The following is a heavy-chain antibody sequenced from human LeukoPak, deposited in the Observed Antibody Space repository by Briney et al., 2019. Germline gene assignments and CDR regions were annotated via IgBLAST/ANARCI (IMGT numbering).Heavy chain of an antibody. V-gene: IGHV3-7*01. CDR3: ARETNYYDSSGYYYIFDY. Sequence: GGSLRLSCAASGFTFSSYWMSWVRQAPGKGLEWVANIKQDGSEKYYVDSVEGRFTISRDNAKNSLYLQMNSLRAEDTAVYYCARETNYYDSSGYYYIFDYWGQGTLVTVSS. D-gene: IGHD3-22*01. CDR2: IKQDGSEK. CDR1: GFTFSSYW. J-gene: IGHJ4*02.